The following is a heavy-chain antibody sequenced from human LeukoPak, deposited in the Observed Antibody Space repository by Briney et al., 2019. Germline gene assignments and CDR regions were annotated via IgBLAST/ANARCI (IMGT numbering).Heavy chain of an antibody. J-gene: IGHJ3*02. D-gene: IGHD1-26*01. CDR2: IYYSGST. V-gene: IGHV4-31*03. CDR3: ARVGLYSGSLGAFDI. Sequence: SETLSLTCTVSGGSISSGGYYWSWIRQHPGKGLEWIGYIYYSGSTYYNPSLKSRVTISVDTSKNQFSLKLSSVTAADTAVYYCARVGLYSGSLGAFDIWGQGTMVTVSS. CDR1: GGSISSGGYY.